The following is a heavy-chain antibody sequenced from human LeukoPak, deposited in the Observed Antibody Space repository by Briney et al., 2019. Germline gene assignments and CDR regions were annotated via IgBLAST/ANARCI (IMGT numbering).Heavy chain of an antibody. CDR2: IYTSGST. D-gene: IGHD2-2*01. CDR1: GGSISSYY. V-gene: IGHV4-4*07. Sequence: SETLSLTCTVSGGSISSYYWSWIRQPAGKGLEWIGRIYTSGSTNYNPSLKSRVTMSVDTSKNQFSLKLSSVTAADTAVYYCARARYCSSTSCPYYYYCYMDVWGKGTTVTVSS. CDR3: ARARYCSSTSCPYYYYCYMDV. J-gene: IGHJ6*03.